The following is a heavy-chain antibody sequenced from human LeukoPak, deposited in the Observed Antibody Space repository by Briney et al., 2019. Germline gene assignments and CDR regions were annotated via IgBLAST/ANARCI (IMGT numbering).Heavy chain of an antibody. D-gene: IGHD2-2*01. V-gene: IGHV1-8*01. Sequence: ASVKVSCKASGYTFTSYDINWVRQATGQGLEWMGWMNPNSGNTGYAQKFQGRVTMTRNTSISTAYMELSSLRSEDTAVYYCVRGYAVPAANRRFGGYWGQGTLVTVSS. J-gene: IGHJ4*02. CDR3: VRGYAVPAANRRFGGY. CDR1: GYTFTSYD. CDR2: MNPNSGNT.